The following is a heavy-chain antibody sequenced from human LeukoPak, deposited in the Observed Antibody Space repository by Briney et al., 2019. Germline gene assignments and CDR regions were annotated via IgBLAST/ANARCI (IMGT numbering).Heavy chain of an antibody. CDR1: GFTFSNYW. D-gene: IGHD4-23*01. Sequence: PGGSLRLSCAASGFTFSNYWMHWVRRAPGKGLVWVSRINRDGSRTDYADSVKGRFTISRDNAKNTLYLQMNSLRAEDTAVYYCAGETSVGYWGQGTLVTVSS. CDR3: AGETSVGY. V-gene: IGHV3-74*01. CDR2: INRDGSRT. J-gene: IGHJ4*02.